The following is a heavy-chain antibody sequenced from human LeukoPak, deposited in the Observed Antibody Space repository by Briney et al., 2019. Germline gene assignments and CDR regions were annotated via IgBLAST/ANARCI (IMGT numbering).Heavy chain of an antibody. V-gene: IGHV3-49*03. Sequence: HSGGSLGLSCTVFGLTFGVYAMSWFRQAPGKGLEWVGFIRSKAYAGTTEYAASVKGRFTISRDDSKSIAYLQMNSLKTEDTAVYYCTRVGEYSSSSRDYYYGRDVWGQGTTVTVSS. J-gene: IGHJ6*02. CDR3: TRVGEYSSSSRDYYYGRDV. D-gene: IGHD6-6*01. CDR2: IRSKAYAGTT. CDR1: GLTFGVYA.